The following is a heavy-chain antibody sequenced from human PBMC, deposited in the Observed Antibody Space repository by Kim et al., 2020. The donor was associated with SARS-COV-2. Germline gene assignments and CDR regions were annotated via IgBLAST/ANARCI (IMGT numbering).Heavy chain of an antibody. CDR2: MNPNSGNT. CDR1: GYTFTSYD. Sequence: ASVKVSCKASGYTFTSYDINWVRQATGQGLEWMGWMNPNSGNTGYAQKFQGRVTMTRNTSISTAYMELSSLRSEDTAVYYCASGPRIGDTAMDYYYYGMDVWGQGTTVTVSS. CDR3: ASGPRIGDTAMDYYYYGMDV. D-gene: IGHD5-18*01. J-gene: IGHJ6*02. V-gene: IGHV1-8*01.